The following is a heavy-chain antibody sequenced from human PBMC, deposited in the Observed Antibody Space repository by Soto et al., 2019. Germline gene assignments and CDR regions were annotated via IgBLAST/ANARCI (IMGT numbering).Heavy chain of an antibody. Sequence: TSETLSLTCTVSGGSISSYYWSWIRQPPGKGLEWIGYIYYSGSTNYNPSLKSRVNISVDTSKDQFSLKLSSVTAADTALYYCARCNLVRAAAGTWWFDPWGQGTLVTVSS. J-gene: IGHJ5*02. D-gene: IGHD6-13*01. CDR1: GGSISSYY. CDR3: ARCNLVRAAAGTWWFDP. CDR2: IYYSGST. V-gene: IGHV4-59*08.